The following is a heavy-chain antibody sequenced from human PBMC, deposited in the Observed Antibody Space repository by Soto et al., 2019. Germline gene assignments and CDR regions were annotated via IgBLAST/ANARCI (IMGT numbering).Heavy chain of an antibody. V-gene: IGHV1-3*01. Sequence: QVQLVQSGAEVKKPGASVKVSCKASGYTFTSYAMHWVRQAPGQRLEWMGWINAGNGNTKYSQKFQSRVTSTRDTSASTAYMELSSLRSEDTAVYYCARGMLGCGGDCPGFDYWGQGTLVTVSS. CDR3: ARGMLGCGGDCPGFDY. D-gene: IGHD2-21*01. CDR1: GYTFTSYA. J-gene: IGHJ4*02. CDR2: INAGNGNT.